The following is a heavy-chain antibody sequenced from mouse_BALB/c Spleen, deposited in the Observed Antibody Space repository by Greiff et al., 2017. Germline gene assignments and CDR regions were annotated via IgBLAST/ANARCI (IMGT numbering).Heavy chain of an antibody. CDR3: ARDYEGSSPYLDY. CDR2: ISSGGST. D-gene: IGHD1-1*01. CDR1: GFTFSSYA. Sequence: EVHLVESGGGLVKPGGSLKLSCAASGFTFSSYAMSWVRQTPEKRLEWVASISSGGSTYYPDSVKGRFTISRDNARNILYLQMSSLRSEDTAMYYCARDYEGSSPYLDYWGQGTTVTVSS. J-gene: IGHJ2*01. V-gene: IGHV5-6-5*01.